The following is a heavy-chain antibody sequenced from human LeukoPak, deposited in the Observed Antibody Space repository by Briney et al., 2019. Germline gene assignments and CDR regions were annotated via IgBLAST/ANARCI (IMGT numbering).Heavy chain of an antibody. V-gene: IGHV4-39*01. Sequence: SETLSLTCTVSGVSISSSNAYWGWIRQPPGKGLEWIGSIYYSGNTYYNASLKSQVSISIDTSKNQFSLRLTSVTAADTAVYYCARQTGSGLFILPGGQGTLVTVSS. CDR3: ARQTGSGLFILP. CDR1: GVSISSSNAY. CDR2: IYYSGNT. J-gene: IGHJ4*02. D-gene: IGHD3/OR15-3a*01.